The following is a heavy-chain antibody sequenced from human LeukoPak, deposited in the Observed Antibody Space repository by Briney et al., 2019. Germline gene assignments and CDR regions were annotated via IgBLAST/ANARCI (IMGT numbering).Heavy chain of an antibody. CDR2: ISAYNGNT. CDR3: ARNTYYDFWSGYFNYYYYMDV. V-gene: IGHV1-18*01. Sequence: ASVKVSCKASGYTFTGYGISWVRQAPGQGLEWMGWISAYNGNTNYAQKLQGRVTMTTDTSTSTAYMELRSLRSDDTAVYYCARNTYYDFWSGYFNYYYYMDVWGKGTTVTVSS. CDR1: GYTFTGYG. D-gene: IGHD3-3*01. J-gene: IGHJ6*03.